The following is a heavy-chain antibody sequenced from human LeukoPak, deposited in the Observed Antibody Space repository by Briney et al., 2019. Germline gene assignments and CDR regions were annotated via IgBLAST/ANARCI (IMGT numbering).Heavy chain of an antibody. CDR1: GYTFTSYA. Sequence: GASVKVSCKASGYTFTSYAMNWVRQAPGQGLEWMGWINTNTGNPTYAQGFTGRFVFSLDTSVSTAYLQISSLKAEDTAVYYCARSIAAAIYYYYGMDVWGQGTTVTVSS. J-gene: IGHJ6*02. V-gene: IGHV7-4-1*02. D-gene: IGHD6-13*01. CDR2: INTNTGNP. CDR3: ARSIAAAIYYYYGMDV.